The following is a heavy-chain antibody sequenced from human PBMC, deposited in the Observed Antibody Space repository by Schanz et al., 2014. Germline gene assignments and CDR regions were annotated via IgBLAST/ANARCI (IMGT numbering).Heavy chain of an antibody. V-gene: IGHV4-34*01. D-gene: IGHD1-1*01. CDR2: INHYGRT. J-gene: IGHJ1*01. Sequence: QVRLQQWGAGLLKPSGTLSLTCAVYGGSFIGYDWSWIRQFPGQDLEWIGDINHYGRTNYNPSLMGRISIPIDASQNQFSLKMTSVPAADTAIYYCAIPRGSYAPNWSEARYFQHWGQGSLVTVSS. CDR3: AIPRGSYAPNWSEARYFQH. CDR1: GGSFIGYD.